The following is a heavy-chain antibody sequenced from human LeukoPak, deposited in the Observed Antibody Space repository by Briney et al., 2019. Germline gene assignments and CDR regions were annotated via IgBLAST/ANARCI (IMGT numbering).Heavy chain of an antibody. Sequence: ASVKVSCKASVYTFTSYDINWVRHATRQGLEWMGWRNPNSGNTGYAQKFQGRVTMTRNTSINTAYMELSSLRSEDTAVYYCARIAYYYDSSGYYYGYWGQGNLVTVSS. CDR3: ARIAYYYDSSGYYYGY. J-gene: IGHJ4*02. D-gene: IGHD3-22*01. CDR1: VYTFTSYD. V-gene: IGHV1-8*01. CDR2: RNPNSGNT.